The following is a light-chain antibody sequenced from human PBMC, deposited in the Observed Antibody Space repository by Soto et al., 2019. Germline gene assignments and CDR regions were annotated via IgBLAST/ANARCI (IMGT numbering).Light chain of an antibody. CDR3: QQSYSTPRT. CDR1: QDISNY. Sequence: DIQMTQSPSSLSASVGYRFTITCQASQDISNYLNWYQQKPGKAPKLLIYAASSLQSGVPSRFSGSGSGTDFTLTISSLQPEDFATYYCQQSYSTPRTFGQGTTVDTK. CDR2: AAS. J-gene: IGKJ1*01. V-gene: IGKV1-39*01.